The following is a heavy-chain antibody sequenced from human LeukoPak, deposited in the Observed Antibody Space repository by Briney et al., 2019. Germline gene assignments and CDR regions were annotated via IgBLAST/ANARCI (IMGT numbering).Heavy chain of an antibody. CDR1: GFTFSNAR. CDR3: TTGPVGGSYYDGYYYYYMDV. D-gene: IGHD1-26*01. J-gene: IGHJ6*03. Sequence: GGSLRLSCAASGFTFSNARMSWVPPARGRGRVGVARIKSTTDGATRDCASTVKGTFTISIDDSKNTLYLQMHSLKTEDTAVYYCTTGPVGGSYYDGYYYYYMDVWGKGTTVTVSS. V-gene: IGHV3-15*01. CDR2: IKSTTDGATR.